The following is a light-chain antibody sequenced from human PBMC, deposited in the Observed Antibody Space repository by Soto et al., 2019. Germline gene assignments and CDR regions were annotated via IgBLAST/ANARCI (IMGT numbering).Light chain of an antibody. Sequence: QLVLTQSPSASASLGASVKLTCTLSSGHSSYAIAWHQQQPEKGPRYLMKLNSDGSHSKGDGIPERFSGSSSGAERYLTISSLQSEDEADYYCQTSTTGIHVFGSGTKLTFL. V-gene: IGLV4-69*02. J-gene: IGLJ1*01. CDR2: LNSDGSH. CDR3: QTSTTGIHV. CDR1: SGHSSYA.